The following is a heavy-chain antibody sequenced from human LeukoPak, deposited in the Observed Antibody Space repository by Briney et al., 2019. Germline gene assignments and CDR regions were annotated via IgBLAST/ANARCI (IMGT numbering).Heavy chain of an antibody. J-gene: IGHJ4*02. D-gene: IGHD4-11*01. V-gene: IGHV4-30-2*01. Sequence: SETLSLTCAVSGGSISSGGYSWSWIRQPPGKGQEWIGYIYHSGSTYYNPSLKSRVTISVDRSKNQFSLKLSSVTAADTAVYYCARGTDYLFDYWGQGTLVTVSS. CDR3: ARGTDYLFDY. CDR2: IYHSGST. CDR1: GGSISSGGYS.